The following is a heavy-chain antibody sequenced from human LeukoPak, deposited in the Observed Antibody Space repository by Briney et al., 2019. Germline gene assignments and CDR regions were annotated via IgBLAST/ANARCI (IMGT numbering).Heavy chain of an antibody. CDR1: GYTFTSYG. CDR2: ISAYNGNT. CDR3: AKDLYHRYYHNSGHAFDY. D-gene: IGHD3-22*01. V-gene: IGHV1-18*01. J-gene: IGHJ4*02. Sequence: ASVKVSCKASGYTFTSYGISWVRQAPGQGLEWMGWISAYNGNTNYAQKFQGRVTMTRDTSTSTVYMELSSLRSEDTAVYYCAKDLYHRYYHNSGHAFDYWGQGTLVTVSS.